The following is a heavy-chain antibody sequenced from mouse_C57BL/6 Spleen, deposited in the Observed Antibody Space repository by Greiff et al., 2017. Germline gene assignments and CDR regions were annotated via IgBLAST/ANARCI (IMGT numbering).Heavy chain of an antibody. V-gene: IGHV14-1*01. Sequence: VQLQQPGAELVRPGASVKLSCTASGFNIKDYYMHWVKQRPEQGLEWIGRIDPEDGDTESAPKFQGKATMTADTSSNTAYLQLSSLTSEDTAVYYCTTPYGSSYAYYFDYWGQGTTRTVSS. CDR1: GFNIKDYY. D-gene: IGHD1-1*01. J-gene: IGHJ2*01. CDR3: TTPYGSSYAYYFDY. CDR2: IDPEDGDT.